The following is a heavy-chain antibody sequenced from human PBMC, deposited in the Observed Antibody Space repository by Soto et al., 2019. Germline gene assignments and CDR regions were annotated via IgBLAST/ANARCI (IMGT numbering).Heavy chain of an antibody. D-gene: IGHD1-1*01. Sequence: PGGSLRLSCAASGFSFSDYSMNWVRQAPGKGLEWVAVIAYDGSNKYYADSVKGRFTISKDNSKNTLYLQMNSLRAGDAAVYYCAKVSRNWNRSYYYYGMDVWGQGTTVTVSS. V-gene: IGHV3-30*04. CDR2: IAYDGSNK. CDR1: GFSFSDYS. J-gene: IGHJ6*02. CDR3: AKVSRNWNRSYYYYGMDV.